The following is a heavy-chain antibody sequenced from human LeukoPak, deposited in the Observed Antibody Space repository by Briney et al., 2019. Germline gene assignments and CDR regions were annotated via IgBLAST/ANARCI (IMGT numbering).Heavy chain of an antibody. CDR3: ARRHTYGYGLDY. D-gene: IGHD5-18*01. V-gene: IGHV3-11*04. Sequence: PGGSLRLACAASGFTFSNAWMSWVRQAPGKGLEWVSYISSSGSTIYYADSVKGRITISRDNAKNSLYLQMNSLRAEDTAVYYCARRHTYGYGLDYWGQGTLVTVSS. CDR1: GFTFSNAW. J-gene: IGHJ4*02. CDR2: ISSSGSTI.